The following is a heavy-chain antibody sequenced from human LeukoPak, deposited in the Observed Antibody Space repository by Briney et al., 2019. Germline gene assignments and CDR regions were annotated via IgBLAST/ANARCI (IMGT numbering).Heavy chain of an antibody. D-gene: IGHD1-26*01. CDR1: GDSISSSTCY. J-gene: IGHJ4*02. V-gene: IGHV4-39*01. CDR2: ISYSGST. CDR3: PRHLMGVTRTYYFDY. Sequence: SETLSLTCTVSGDSISSSTCYWGWIRQPPGKGLEWIGSISYSGSTYYNPSLRSRVTISVDTSKNQFSLKLSSVTAADTAVYYCPRHLMGVTRTYYFDYWGQGTLVTVSS.